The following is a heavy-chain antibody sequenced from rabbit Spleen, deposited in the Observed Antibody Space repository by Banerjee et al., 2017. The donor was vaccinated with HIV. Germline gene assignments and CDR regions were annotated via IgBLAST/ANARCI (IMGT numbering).Heavy chain of an antibody. Sequence: QQQLEESGGGLVKPGGTLTLTCTASGFSFSSGYWICWVRQAPGKGLEWIACIAGSSSDFTYSATWAKGRFTISKTSSTTVTLQMTSLTVADTATYFCARDTGSSFSSYGMDLWGPGTLVTVS. CDR2: IAGSSSDFT. CDR1: GFSFSSGYW. V-gene: IGHV1S45*01. CDR3: ARDTGSSFSSYGMDL. D-gene: IGHD8-1*01. J-gene: IGHJ6*01.